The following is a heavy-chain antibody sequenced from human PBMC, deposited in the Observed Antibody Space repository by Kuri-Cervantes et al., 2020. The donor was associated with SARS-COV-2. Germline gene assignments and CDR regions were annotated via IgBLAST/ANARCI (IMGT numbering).Heavy chain of an antibody. CDR1: GYSLTSYW. CDR2: IYPGDSDT. V-gene: IGHV5-51*01. D-gene: IGHD4-17*01. CDR3: ARRIDYGDWDGMDV. Sequence: GGSLRLSCKGSGYSLTSYWIGWVRQMPGKGLEWMGIIYPGDSDTRYSPSFQGQITISADKSISTAYLQWSSLKASDTAMYYCARRIDYGDWDGMDVWGQGTTVTVSS. J-gene: IGHJ6*02.